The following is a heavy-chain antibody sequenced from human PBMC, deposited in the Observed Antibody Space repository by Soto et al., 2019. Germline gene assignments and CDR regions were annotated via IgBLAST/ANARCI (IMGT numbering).Heavy chain of an antibody. Sequence: PSETLSLTCTGSGGSISGTNYYWGWIRQPPGKGLEWIGSVYYGGNTLYNPSLKSRISISLHTSKNQFSLRLTSVTAADTAVYYCARLSGWPYWGQGSLVTVSS. CDR3: ARLSGWPY. CDR1: GGSISGTNYY. V-gene: IGHV4-39*01. J-gene: IGHJ4*02. CDR2: VYYGGNT. D-gene: IGHD6-19*01.